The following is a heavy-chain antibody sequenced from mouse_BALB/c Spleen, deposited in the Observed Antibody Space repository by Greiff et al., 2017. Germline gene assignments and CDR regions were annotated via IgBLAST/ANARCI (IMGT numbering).Heavy chain of an antibody. CDR2: INSNGGST. CDR3: ARDRPMIRAWFAY. CDR1: GFTFSSYG. Sequence: EVHLVESGGGLVKPGGSLKLSCAASGFTFSSYGMSWVRQTPDKRLELVATINSNGGSTYYPDSVKGRFTISRDNAKNTLYLQMSSLKSEDTAMYYCARDRPMIRAWFAYWGQGTLVTVSA. J-gene: IGHJ3*01. D-gene: IGHD2-4*01. V-gene: IGHV5-6-3*01.